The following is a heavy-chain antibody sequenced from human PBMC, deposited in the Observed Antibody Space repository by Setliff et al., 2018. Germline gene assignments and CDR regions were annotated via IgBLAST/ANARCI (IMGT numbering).Heavy chain of an antibody. Sequence: PGGSLRLSCAASGFMFGSYAMHWVRQAPGRGPEWLAVISYDGSHDYYADSVKGRFTVSRDNSKNTLYLQMNSLRAEDTAFYYCARGRHHDTLSGYIDFLGQGTLVTVSS. J-gene: IGHJ4*02. CDR2: ISYDGSHD. V-gene: IGHV3-30-3*01. D-gene: IGHD3-9*01. CDR1: GFMFGSYA. CDR3: ARGRHHDTLSGYIDF.